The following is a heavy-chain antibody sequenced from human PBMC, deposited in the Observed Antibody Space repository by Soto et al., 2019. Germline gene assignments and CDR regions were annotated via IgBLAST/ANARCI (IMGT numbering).Heavy chain of an antibody. CDR3: ARHWAEISHYNWNP. CDR1: GGSISSSSYY. CDR2: IYYSGST. V-gene: IGHV4-39*01. D-gene: IGHD1-20*01. J-gene: IGHJ5*02. Sequence: SETLSLTCTVSGGSISSSSYYWGWIRQPPGKGLEWIGSIYYSGSTYYNPSLKSRVTISVDTSKNQFSLKLSSVTAADTAVYYCARHWAEISHYNWNPWGQGTLVTVSS.